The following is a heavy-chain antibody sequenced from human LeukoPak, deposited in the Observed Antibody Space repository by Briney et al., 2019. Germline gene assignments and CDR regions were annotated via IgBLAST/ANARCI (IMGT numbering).Heavy chain of an antibody. CDR1: GFNFRAYW. D-gene: IGHD3-16*01. V-gene: IGHV3-30*02. Sequence: GGSLRLSCTTSGFNFRAYWMGWVRQAPGKGLEWVAFIRFDGNTEKYADSVEGRFTVSRDNAKNTLYLQMDTLRPEDTALYYCANGGGYFLHWGQGTLVTVAS. CDR3: ANGGGYFLH. CDR2: IRFDGNTE. J-gene: IGHJ1*01.